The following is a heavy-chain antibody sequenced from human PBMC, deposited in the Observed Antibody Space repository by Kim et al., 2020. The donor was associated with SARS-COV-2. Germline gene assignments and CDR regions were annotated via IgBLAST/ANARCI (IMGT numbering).Heavy chain of an antibody. J-gene: IGHJ4*02. V-gene: IGHV3-23*01. D-gene: IGHD1-26*01. CDR3: AKDDVVGATNYFDY. Sequence: ESVKGRFTISRDNSKNSLYLQMNRLRAEDTAVYYCAKDDVVGATNYFDYWGQGTLVTVSS.